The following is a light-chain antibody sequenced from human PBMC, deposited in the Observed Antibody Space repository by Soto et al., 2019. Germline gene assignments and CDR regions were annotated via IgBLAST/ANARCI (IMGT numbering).Light chain of an antibody. V-gene: IGKV3-20*01. J-gene: IGKJ1*01. Sequence: EIVMTQSPATLSVSPGERATLSCRASQSVSSNLAWYQQKPGQAPRLLIYGASTRATGIPDRFSGSGSGTDFTLTISRLGPEDFAVYYCQQYGSSGTFGQGTKVDIK. CDR2: GAS. CDR3: QQYGSSGT. CDR1: QSVSSN.